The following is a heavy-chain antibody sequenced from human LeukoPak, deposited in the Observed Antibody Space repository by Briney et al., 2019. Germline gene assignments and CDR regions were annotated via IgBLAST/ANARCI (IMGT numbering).Heavy chain of an antibody. V-gene: IGHV1-46*01. J-gene: IGHJ4*02. Sequence: ASVKVSCKASGYTFTSYCMHWVRQAPGQGLEWMGIINPSGGSTSYAQKFQGRVTMTRDTSTSTVYMELSSLRSEDTAVYYCARARSDEDGYNYYFDYWGQGTLVTVSS. CDR1: GYTFTSYC. CDR2: INPSGGST. CDR3: ARARSDEDGYNYYFDY. D-gene: IGHD5-24*01.